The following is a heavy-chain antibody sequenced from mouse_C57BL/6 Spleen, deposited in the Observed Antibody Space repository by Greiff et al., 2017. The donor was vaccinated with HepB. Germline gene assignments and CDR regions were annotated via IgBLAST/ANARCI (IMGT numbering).Heavy chain of an antibody. V-gene: IGHV14-1*01. CDR1: GFNIKDYY. J-gene: IGHJ2*01. CDR3: TLYDYDVYFDY. Sequence: VQLQQSGAELVRPGASVKLSCTASGFNIKDYYMHWVKQRPEQGLEWIGRIDPEDGDTEYAPKFQGKATMTADTSSNTAYLQLSSLTSEDTAVYYCTLYDYDVYFDYWGQGTTLTVSS. CDR2: IDPEDGDT. D-gene: IGHD2-4*01.